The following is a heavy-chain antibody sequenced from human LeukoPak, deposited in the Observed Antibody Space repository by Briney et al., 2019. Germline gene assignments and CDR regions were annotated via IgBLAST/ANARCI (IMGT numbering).Heavy chain of an antibody. CDR1: RYSFTNYW. Sequence: PGESLKISCKGSRYSFTNYWIAWVRQMPGKGLEWMGIIHPADADTRYNPSFQGQVTISADKSISTAFLQWSSLKASDTAMYYCVSPVDTSMAFDYWGQGTPVTVSS. CDR2: IHPADADT. D-gene: IGHD5-18*01. J-gene: IGHJ4*02. CDR3: VSPVDTSMAFDY. V-gene: IGHV5-51*01.